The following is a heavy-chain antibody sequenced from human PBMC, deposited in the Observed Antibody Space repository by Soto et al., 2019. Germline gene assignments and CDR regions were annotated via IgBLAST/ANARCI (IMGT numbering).Heavy chain of an antibody. V-gene: IGHV4-59*12. J-gene: IGHJ4*02. CDR3: ARDMDTPGNEAFDY. CDR1: GGSISGYY. CDR2: IYFSGKT. Sequence: QVQLQESGPGLVKPSETLSLACTVSGGSISGYYWSWIRQPPGQGLEWIGYIYFSGKTSYNPSLKSRVTISLDTSKNQFSLKLSSVTAADTAVYYWARDMDTPGNEAFDYWGQGALVTVSS. D-gene: IGHD1-1*01.